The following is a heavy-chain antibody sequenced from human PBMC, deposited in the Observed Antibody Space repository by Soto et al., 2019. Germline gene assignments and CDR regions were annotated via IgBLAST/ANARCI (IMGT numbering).Heavy chain of an antibody. Sequence: LSLTCTVSGASISGFYWSWIRKSAGKGLEWIGRIYATGTTDYNPSLKSRVMMSVDTSKKQFSLKLRSVTAADTAVYYCVRDGTKTLRDWFDPWGQGISVTVSP. CDR2: IYATGTT. CDR3: VRDGTKTLRDWFDP. J-gene: IGHJ5*02. CDR1: GASISGFY. D-gene: IGHD1-1*01. V-gene: IGHV4-4*07.